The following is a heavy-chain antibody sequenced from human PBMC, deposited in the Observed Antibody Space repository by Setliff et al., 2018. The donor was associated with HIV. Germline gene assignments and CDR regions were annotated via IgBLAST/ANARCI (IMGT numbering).Heavy chain of an antibody. D-gene: IGHD2-21*01. Sequence: VKVSCKASGYTFTRYDINWVRQATGQGPEWMGWMNPNSANTGYAQKFQGRVTMTRNTSTRTVYMELSSLTSEDTAIYYCARDHQTMLWLDYWGQGTLVTVSS. V-gene: IGHV1-8*01. CDR2: MNPNSANT. CDR1: GYTFTRYD. CDR3: ARDHQTMLWLDY. J-gene: IGHJ4*02.